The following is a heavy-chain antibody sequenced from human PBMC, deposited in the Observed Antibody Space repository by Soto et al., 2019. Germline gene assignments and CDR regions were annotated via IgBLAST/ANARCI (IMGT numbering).Heavy chain of an antibody. CDR1: GFTFSNYA. Sequence: GGSLRLSCAASGFTFSNYAMTWVRQAPGKGLEWVSTISGSGVNTNYADSVKGRFTISRDNSKNTLYLQMNSLRAEDTAVYHCAKGYYGSGSYDYWGQGTLVTVSS. CDR2: ISGSGVNT. V-gene: IGHV3-23*01. D-gene: IGHD3-10*01. CDR3: AKGYYGSGSYDY. J-gene: IGHJ4*02.